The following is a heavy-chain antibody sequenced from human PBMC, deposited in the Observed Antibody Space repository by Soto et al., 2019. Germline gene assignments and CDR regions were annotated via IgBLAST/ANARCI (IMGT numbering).Heavy chain of an antibody. CDR3: ARDISGGWYFDY. CDR2: IWYGGSNK. CDR1: GFTFSSYG. V-gene: IGHV3-33*01. J-gene: IGHJ4*02. Sequence: PGGSLRLSCAASGFTFSSYGMHWVRQAPGKGLEWVAVIWYGGSNKYYADSVKGRFTISRDNSKNTLYLQMNSLRAEDTAVYYCARDISGGWYFDYWGQGTLVTVSS. D-gene: IGHD1-20*01.